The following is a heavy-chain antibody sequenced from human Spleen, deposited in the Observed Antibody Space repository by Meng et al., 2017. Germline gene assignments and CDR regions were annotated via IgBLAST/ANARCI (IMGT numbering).Heavy chain of an antibody. CDR1: GFTVSSNY. CDR2: ISGSGGTT. CDR3: GDIPSFDN. Sequence: GESLKISCAASGFTVSSNYMSWVRQAPGKGLEWVSSISGSGGTTYYADSVKGRFTISRDNSKNTLDLQMNSLRAEDTAVYYCGDIPSFDNWGQGTLVTVSS. J-gene: IGHJ4*02. V-gene: IGHV3-23*01.